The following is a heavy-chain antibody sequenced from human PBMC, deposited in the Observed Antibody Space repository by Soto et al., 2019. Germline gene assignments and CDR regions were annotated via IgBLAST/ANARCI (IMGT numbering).Heavy chain of an antibody. D-gene: IGHD5-18*01. CDR2: IKSKTDGGTT. CDR3: TTKGEGEELWLLF. CDR1: GFTFSNAW. V-gene: IGHV3-15*01. J-gene: IGHJ4*02. Sequence: GGSLRLSCAASGFTFSNAWMSWVRQAPGKGLEWVGRIKSKTDGGTTDYAAPVKGRFTISRDDSKNTLYLQMNSLKTEDTAVYYCTTKGEGEELWLLFWGQGTLVTVSS.